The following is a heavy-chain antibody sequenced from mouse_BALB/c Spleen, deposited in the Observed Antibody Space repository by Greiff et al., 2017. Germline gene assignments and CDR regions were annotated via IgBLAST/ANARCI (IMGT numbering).Heavy chain of an antibody. D-gene: IGHD2-10*01. J-gene: IGHJ3*01. CDR3: ARGPYGGNPAWFAY. CDR2: LSYSGST. Sequence: EVQLQESGPSLVKPSQTLSLTCSVTGDSITSGYWNWIRKFPGNKLEYMGYLSYSGSTYYNPSLKSRISITRDTSKNQYYLQLNSVATEDTATYYCARGPYGGNPAWFAYWGQGTLVTVSA. CDR1: GDSITSGY. V-gene: IGHV3-8*02.